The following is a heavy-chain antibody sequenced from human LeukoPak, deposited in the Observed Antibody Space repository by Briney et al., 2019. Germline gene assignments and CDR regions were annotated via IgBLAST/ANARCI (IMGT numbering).Heavy chain of an antibody. V-gene: IGHV3-53*01. CDR1: GFTVSSNP. Sequence: GGSLRLSCAASGFTVSSNPMTWVRQAPGKGLEWVSVIYSGGSTYSADSVKGRFTISRDNSKNTLYLQMNSLRAEDTAVYYCARLEFRYFDYWGQGTLVTVSS. CDR2: IYSGGST. D-gene: IGHD3-3*01. J-gene: IGHJ4*02. CDR3: ARLEFRYFDY.